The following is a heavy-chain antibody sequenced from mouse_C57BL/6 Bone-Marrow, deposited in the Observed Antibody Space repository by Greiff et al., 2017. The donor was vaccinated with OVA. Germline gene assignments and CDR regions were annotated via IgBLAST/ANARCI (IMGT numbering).Heavy chain of an antibody. CDR2: IYPGNSDT. Sequence: VQLQQSGTVLARPGASVKMSCKTSGYTFTSYWMHWVKQRPGQGLEWIGAIYPGNSDTSYNQKLKGKAKLTAVTSASTAYMELSSLTNEDSAVYYCTRERSNYYGSSYDWYFDVWGTGTTVTVSS. CDR3: TRERSNYYGSSYDWYFDV. D-gene: IGHD1-1*01. J-gene: IGHJ1*03. CDR1: GYTFTSYW. V-gene: IGHV1-5*01.